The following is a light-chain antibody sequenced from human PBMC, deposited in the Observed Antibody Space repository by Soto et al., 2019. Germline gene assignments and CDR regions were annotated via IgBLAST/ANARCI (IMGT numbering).Light chain of an antibody. Sequence: QSALTQPASVSGSPGESITISCTGTSSDVGGYNYVSWYQQHPGKAPKLIIYDVTNRPSGVSNPFSGSKSGNTDSLTISGLQPEDEADYYCSSYTTSNTRQIAFGTGTKVNVL. V-gene: IGLV2-14*01. CDR3: SSYTTSNTRQIA. CDR1: SSDVGGYNY. CDR2: DVT. J-gene: IGLJ1*01.